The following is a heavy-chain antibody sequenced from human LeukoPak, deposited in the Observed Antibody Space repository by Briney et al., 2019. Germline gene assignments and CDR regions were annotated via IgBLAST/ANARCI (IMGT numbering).Heavy chain of an antibody. CDR1: GGTFSSYA. J-gene: IGHJ4*02. D-gene: IGHD2/OR15-2a*01. V-gene: IGHV1-2*02. CDR3: ARDSKMIDY. Sequence: ASVKVSCKASGGTFSSYAISWVRQAPGQGLEWMGWINPKSGGTEYAQMFQGRVTMTRDTSSSTAYMEVTRLTSDDTAVYYCARDSKMIDYWGQGTLVTVSS. CDR2: INPKSGGT.